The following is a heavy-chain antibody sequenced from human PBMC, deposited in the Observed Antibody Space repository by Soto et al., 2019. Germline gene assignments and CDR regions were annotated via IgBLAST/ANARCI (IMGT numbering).Heavy chain of an antibody. Sequence: PGGSLRLSCAASGFTVSSNYMSWVRQAPEKGLEWVSVIYSGGSTYYADSVKGRFTISRDNSKNTLYLQMNSLRAEDTAVYYCARDWVSTIRHDYYGMDVWGQGTTVTVSS. D-gene: IGHD1-26*01. CDR1: GFTVSSNY. CDR2: IYSGGST. CDR3: ARDWVSTIRHDYYGMDV. J-gene: IGHJ6*02. V-gene: IGHV3-53*01.